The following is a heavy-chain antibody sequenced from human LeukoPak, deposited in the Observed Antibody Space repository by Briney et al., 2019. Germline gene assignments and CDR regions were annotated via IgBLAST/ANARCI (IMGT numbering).Heavy chain of an antibody. CDR2: INHSGST. V-gene: IGHV4-39*07. CDR1: GDSISSNTYY. J-gene: IGHJ4*02. CDR3: ARAWVVAVAGAIDY. Sequence: KASETLSLTCTVSGDSISSNTYYWSWIRQPPGKGLEWIGEINHSGSTNYNPSLKSRVTISVDTSKNQFSLKLSSVTAADTAVYYCARAWVVAVAGAIDYWGQGTLVTVSS. D-gene: IGHD6-19*01.